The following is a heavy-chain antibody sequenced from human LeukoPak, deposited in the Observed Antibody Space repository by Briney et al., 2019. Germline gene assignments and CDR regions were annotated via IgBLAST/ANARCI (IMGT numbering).Heavy chain of an antibody. Sequence: GGSLRLSCAASGFTFSSSVMSWVRQAPGKGLEWVSSIGGSGGVTYYADSVKGRFTISRDNSKNTLHLQMNSLRAEDTAVYYCAGLKGMDVWGQGTTVTVSS. J-gene: IGHJ6*02. CDR1: GFTFSSSV. V-gene: IGHV3-23*01. CDR3: AGLKGMDV. CDR2: IGGSGGVT.